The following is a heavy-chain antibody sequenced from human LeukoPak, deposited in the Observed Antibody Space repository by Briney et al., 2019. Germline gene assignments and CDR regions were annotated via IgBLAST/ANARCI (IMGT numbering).Heavy chain of an antibody. CDR1: GGTFSSYA. CDR2: IIPIFGTA. V-gene: IGHV1-69*05. CDR3: ARDGSSGWNSIDY. D-gene: IGHD6-19*01. Sequence: GASVKVSCKASGGTFSSYAISWVRQAPGQGLEWRGRIIPIFGTANYAQKFQGRVTITTDESTSTAYMELSSLRSEDPAVYYCARDGSSGWNSIDYWGQGTLVTVSS. J-gene: IGHJ4*02.